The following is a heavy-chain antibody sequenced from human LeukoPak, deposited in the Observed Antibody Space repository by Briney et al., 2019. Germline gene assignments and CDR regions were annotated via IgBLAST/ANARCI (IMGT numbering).Heavy chain of an antibody. D-gene: IGHD5-24*01. CDR1: GGSISSGDYY. CDR2: IYYSGST. Sequence: SQTLSLTCTISGGSISSGDYYWSWIRQPPGKGLEWIGYIYYSGSTYYNPSLKSRVTISVDTSKNQFSLKLSSVTAADTAVYYCAREARWLQFPFDYWGQGTLVTVSS. J-gene: IGHJ4*02. V-gene: IGHV4-30-4*08. CDR3: AREARWLQFPFDY.